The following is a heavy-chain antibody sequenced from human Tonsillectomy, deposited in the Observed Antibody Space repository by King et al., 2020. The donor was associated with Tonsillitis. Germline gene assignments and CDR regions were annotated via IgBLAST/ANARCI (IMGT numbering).Heavy chain of an antibody. CDR3: AGGVSSGWNLDLSFDY. Sequence: VQLVESGGGLVKPGGSLRLSCAASGFTFSSYSMNWVRQAPGKGLEWVSSIKSTSSYIYYADSVKGRFIISRDNARNSLYLQMNSLRAEETAVYYCAGGVSSGWNLDLSFDYWGQGTLVTVSS. CDR2: IKSTSSYI. J-gene: IGHJ4*02. CDR1: GFTFSSYS. D-gene: IGHD6-19*01. V-gene: IGHV3-21*01.